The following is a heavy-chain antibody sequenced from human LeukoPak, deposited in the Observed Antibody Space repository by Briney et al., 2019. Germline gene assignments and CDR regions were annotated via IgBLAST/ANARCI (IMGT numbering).Heavy chain of an antibody. CDR2: ISGSGGST. V-gene: IGHV3-66*04. J-gene: IGHJ3*02. Sequence: GGSLRLSCAVSGFTVSSKYMSWVRQAPGKRLEWVSAISGSGGSTYNVDSVKGRFTISRDNAKNSLYLQMNSLRAEDTAVYYCARPGVVNPDAFDIWGQGTMVTVSS. CDR1: GFTVSSKY. CDR3: ARPGVVNPDAFDI. D-gene: IGHD3-3*01.